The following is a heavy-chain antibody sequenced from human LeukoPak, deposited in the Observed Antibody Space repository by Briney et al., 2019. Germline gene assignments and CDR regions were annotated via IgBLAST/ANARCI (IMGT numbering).Heavy chain of an antibody. D-gene: IGHD2-2*01. CDR3: ATVTVVVPAARYYYYGMDV. J-gene: IGHJ6*02. CDR2: FDPEDGET. CDR1: GYTLTELS. V-gene: IGHV1-24*01. Sequence: ASVKVSCKVSGYTLTELSMHWVRQAPGKGLEWMGGFDPEDGETIYAQKFQGRVTMTEDTSTDTAYMELSSLRFEDTAVYYCATVTVVVPAARYYYYGMDVWGQGTTVTVSS.